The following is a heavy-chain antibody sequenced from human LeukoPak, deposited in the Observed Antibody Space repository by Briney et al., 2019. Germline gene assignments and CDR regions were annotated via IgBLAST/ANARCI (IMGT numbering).Heavy chain of an antibody. Sequence: GRSLRLSCAASGLTFDDYVMHWVRQAPGKGLEWVSGISWNSGSIGYADSVKGRFTISRDNAKNSLYLQMNSLRAEDTALYYCAKDIYSYGLEAFDIWGQGTMVTVSS. D-gene: IGHD5-18*01. CDR3: AKDIYSYGLEAFDI. CDR1: GLTFDDYV. V-gene: IGHV3-9*01. CDR2: ISWNSGSI. J-gene: IGHJ3*02.